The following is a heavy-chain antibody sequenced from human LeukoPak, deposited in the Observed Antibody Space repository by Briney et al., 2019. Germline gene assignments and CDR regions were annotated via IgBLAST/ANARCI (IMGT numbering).Heavy chain of an antibody. CDR2: INPSGGST. V-gene: IGHV1-46*01. J-gene: IGHJ4*02. D-gene: IGHD1-26*01. Sequence: ASVKVSCKASGYTFTGYYIHWVRQAPGQGLEWMGIINPSGGSTSYAQKFQGRVTMTRDMSTSTVYMELSSLRSEDTAVYYCASGGGSGSSLLRYWGQGTLVTVSS. CDR1: GYTFTGYY. CDR3: ASGGGSGSSLLRY.